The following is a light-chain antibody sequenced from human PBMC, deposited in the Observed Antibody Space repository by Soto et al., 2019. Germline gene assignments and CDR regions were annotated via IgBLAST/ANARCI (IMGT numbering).Light chain of an antibody. V-gene: IGLV2-11*01. CDR3: CSYAGGPYV. CDR2: DVS. Sequence: QLVLTQPRSVSGSPGQSVAISCTGTSSDVGGYNYVSWYQQHPGKAPKVMIYDVSKRPSGVPDRFSGSKSANTASLTISGLQAEDEADYYCCSYAGGPYVFGTGTKLTVL. CDR1: SSDVGGYNY. J-gene: IGLJ1*01.